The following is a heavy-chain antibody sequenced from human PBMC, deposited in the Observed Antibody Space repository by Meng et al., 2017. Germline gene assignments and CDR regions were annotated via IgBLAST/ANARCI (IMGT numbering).Heavy chain of an antibody. J-gene: IGHJ4*02. D-gene: IGHD3-10*01. Sequence: GGGLQHPGGSLRLSWAACGFIFNDCDIHLGPQPTEKVLWLGSVIGTAGDTYIPGSVKGRCTITRENAKNSFSLQMNSLRVGVTAVYDCARRVIRGVIYPQFDYWGQGTLVTVSS. CDR1: GFIFNDCD. CDR3: ARRVIRGVIYPQFDY. V-gene: IGHV3-13*01. CDR2: IGTAGDT.